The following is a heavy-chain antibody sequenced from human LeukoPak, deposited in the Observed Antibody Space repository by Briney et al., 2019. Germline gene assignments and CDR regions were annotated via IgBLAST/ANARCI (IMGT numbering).Heavy chain of an antibody. V-gene: IGHV4-31*03. CDR1: GGSISSGGYY. CDR3: ARGDVDTGFDY. D-gene: IGHD5-18*01. CDR2: IYYSGST. J-gene: IGHJ4*02. Sequence: PPQTLSLTCTVPGGSISSGGYYWSWIRQHPGKGLEWIGYIYYSGSTYYNPSLKSRVTISVDTSKNQFSLKLSSVTAADTAVYYCARGDVDTGFDYWGQGTLVTVSS.